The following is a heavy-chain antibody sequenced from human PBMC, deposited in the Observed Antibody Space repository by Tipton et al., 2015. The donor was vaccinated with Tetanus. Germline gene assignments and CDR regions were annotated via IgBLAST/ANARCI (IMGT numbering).Heavy chain of an antibody. CDR1: GGSINSYY. CDR2: IYFSGHT. V-gene: IGHV4-59*08. D-gene: IGHD6-19*01. CDR3: ARHSGWYNFYNGMDV. J-gene: IGHJ6*02. Sequence: TLSLTCTVSGGSINSYYWSWLRLPPGKALEWIGYIYFSGHTKYSPSLNSRVTMSVDTSNNQSSLRLTSVNEADTAIYYCARHSGWYNFYNGMDVWGQGTTVTVSS.